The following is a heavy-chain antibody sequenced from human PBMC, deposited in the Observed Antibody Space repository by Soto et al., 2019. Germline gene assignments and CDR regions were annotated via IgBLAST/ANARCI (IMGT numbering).Heavy chain of an antibody. V-gene: IGHV1-3*01. CDR1: GYTFTSYA. CDR2: INAGNGNT. CDR3: ARYFDWLLHFDY. J-gene: IGHJ4*02. Sequence: ASVKVSCKASGYTFTSYAMHWVRQAPGQRLEWMGWINAGNGNTKYSQKFQGRVTITRDTSASTAYMELSSLRSEDTAVYYCARYFDWLLHFDYWGQGTLVTVSS. D-gene: IGHD3-9*01.